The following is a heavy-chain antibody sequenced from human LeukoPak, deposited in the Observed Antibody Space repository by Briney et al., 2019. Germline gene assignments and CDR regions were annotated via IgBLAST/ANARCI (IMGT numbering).Heavy chain of an antibody. CDR1: GGSISSGGYY. CDR3: ARGRMVRGTIDY. Sequence: SETLSLTCTVSGGSISSGGYYWSWIRQHPGKGLEWIGYIYYSGSTYYNPSLKSRVTISVDTSKNQFSLKLSSVTAADTAVYYCARGRMVRGTIDYWGQGTLVTVSS. V-gene: IGHV4-31*03. CDR2: IYYSGST. J-gene: IGHJ4*02. D-gene: IGHD3-10*01.